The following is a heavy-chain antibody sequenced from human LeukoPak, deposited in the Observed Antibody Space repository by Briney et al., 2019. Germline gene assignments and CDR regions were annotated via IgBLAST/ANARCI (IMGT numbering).Heavy chain of an antibody. J-gene: IGHJ4*02. CDR2: IKSKTDGGTT. D-gene: IGHD3-22*01. Sequence: PGGPLRRSCAASGFPFRNAWMSRGRPGPGKGQGRDGSIKSKTDGGTTDYAAPVKGRFTISRDGSKNTLYLQMNSLKTEDTAVYYCTTPKYDSSGYKDYWGQGTLVTVSS. V-gene: IGHV3-15*01. CDR1: GFPFRNAW. CDR3: TTPKYDSSGYKDY.